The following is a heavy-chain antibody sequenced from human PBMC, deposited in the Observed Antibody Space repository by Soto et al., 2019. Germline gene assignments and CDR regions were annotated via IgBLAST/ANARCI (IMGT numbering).Heavy chain of an antibody. V-gene: IGHV1-8*01. CDR3: ARRKERSGPHYFDY. CDR1: GYTFTTYD. D-gene: IGHD6-25*01. J-gene: IGHJ4*02. CDR2: MNPYTGNT. Sequence: QVQLVQSGAEVKEPGASVKVSCKASGYTFTTYDIYWMRQATGQGLEWMGWMNPYTGNTGYEQKCQGRVTVTRNTSISTVYMEMSGLRLDDTAVYYCARRKERSGPHYFDYWGQGSQVTVSS.